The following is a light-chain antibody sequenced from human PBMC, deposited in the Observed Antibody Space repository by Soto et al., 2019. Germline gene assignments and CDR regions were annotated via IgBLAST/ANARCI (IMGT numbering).Light chain of an antibody. CDR1: SSDVGGYNY. V-gene: IGLV2-14*03. CDR3: SSFTGSDTRV. CDR2: DVS. Sequence: QSVLTQPASVSGSPGQSITIYCTGTSSDVGGYNYVSWFQQHPGKAPKLMFYDVSNRPSGVSDRFSGSKSGNTASLAISGLQAEEEADYYCSSFTGSDTRVFGGGTKVTVL. J-gene: IGLJ2*01.